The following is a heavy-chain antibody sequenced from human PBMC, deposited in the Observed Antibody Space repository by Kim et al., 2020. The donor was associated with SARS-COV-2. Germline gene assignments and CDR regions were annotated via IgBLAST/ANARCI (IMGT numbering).Heavy chain of an antibody. CDR2: ITTYNDDT. D-gene: IGHD3-10*01. Sequence: ASVKVSCKASGYIFTKYAIVWLRQAPGQGLEWMGWITTYNDDTEYGPKLQGRVTMSTDTSSATAYMELRGLTADDTAVYYCARRTINMFSGVISYIMDVWDQGTTVIVSS. J-gene: IGHJ6*02. CDR1: GYIFTKYA. V-gene: IGHV1-18*01. CDR3: ARRTINMFSGVISYIMDV.